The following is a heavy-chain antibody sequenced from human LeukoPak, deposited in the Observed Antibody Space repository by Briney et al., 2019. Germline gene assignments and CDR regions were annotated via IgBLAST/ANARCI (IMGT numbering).Heavy chain of an antibody. CDR1: GFTFSNAW. CDR3: TTHTTRNWFDP. V-gene: IGHV3-15*01. CDR2: IKSKTDGGTT. D-gene: IGHD1-26*01. J-gene: IGHJ5*02. Sequence: GGSLRLSCAASGFTFSNAWMSWDRQAPGKGLGWVGRIKSKTDGGTTDYAAPVKGRFTISGDDSKNTLYLQMNSLKTEYTAVYYCTTHTTRNWFDPWGQGTLVTVSS.